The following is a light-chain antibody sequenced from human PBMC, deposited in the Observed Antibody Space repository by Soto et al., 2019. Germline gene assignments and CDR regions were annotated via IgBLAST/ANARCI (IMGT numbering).Light chain of an antibody. V-gene: IGLV2-14*01. CDR3: SSFTASSTVL. J-gene: IGLJ2*01. Sequence: QSVLTQPASVSGSPGQSITISCTGTSSDVGGYNYVSWYQQHPGKVPKLMIYDVSDRPSGVSNRFSGSKSGNTASLTISRLQAEDEADYYCSSFTASSTVLFGGGTKLTVL. CDR1: SSDVGGYNY. CDR2: DVS.